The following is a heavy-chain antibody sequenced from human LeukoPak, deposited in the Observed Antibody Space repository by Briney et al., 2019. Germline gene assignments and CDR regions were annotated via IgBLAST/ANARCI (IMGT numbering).Heavy chain of an antibody. V-gene: IGHV1-24*01. CDR2: FDPEDGET. Sequence: GASVKVSCKVSGYTLTELSMHWVRQAPGKGLEWMGGFDPEDGETIYAQKFQGRVTMTEDTSTDTAYMELSSLGSEDTAVYYCATGYCSSTSCYQWFDYWGQGTLVTVSS. CDR1: GYTLTELS. J-gene: IGHJ4*02. D-gene: IGHD2-2*01. CDR3: ATGYCSSTSCYQWFDY.